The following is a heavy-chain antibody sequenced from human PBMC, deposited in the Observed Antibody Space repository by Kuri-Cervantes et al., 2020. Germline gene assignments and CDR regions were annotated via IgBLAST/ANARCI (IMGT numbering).Heavy chain of an antibody. Sequence: GGSLRLSCAASGFTFSTYSINWVRQAPGKGLEWVGRIKSKTDGGTTDYAAPVKGRFTISRDDSKNTLYLQMNSLKTEDTAVYYCSAGDWFDPWGQGTLVTVSS. V-gene: IGHV3-15*01. CDR3: SAGDWFDP. J-gene: IGHJ5*02. CDR2: IKSKTDGGTT. CDR1: GFTFSTYS.